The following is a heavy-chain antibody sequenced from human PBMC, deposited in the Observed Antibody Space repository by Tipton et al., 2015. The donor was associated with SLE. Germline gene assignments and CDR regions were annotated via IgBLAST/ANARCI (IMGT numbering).Heavy chain of an antibody. V-gene: IGHV3-9*01. J-gene: IGHJ4*02. D-gene: IGHD4-11*01. CDR1: GFTFADYA. CDR2: VSSDSGHI. Sequence: SLRLSCAAPGFTFADYAMHWVRQAPGKGLEWVSSVSSDSGHIGYADSVKGRFSISRDYAKNSLYLQMNSLRPEDTALYYCAKDGSNYVGYLDSWGQGTLVTVSS. CDR3: AKDGSNYVGYLDS.